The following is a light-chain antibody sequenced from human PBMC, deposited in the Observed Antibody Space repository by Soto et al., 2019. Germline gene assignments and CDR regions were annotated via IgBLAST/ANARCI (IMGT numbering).Light chain of an antibody. CDR2: DVS. CDR1: SSDVGGYNY. CDR3: YSCTSSIVV. V-gene: IGLV2-14*01. Sequence: QSVLTQPASVSGSPGQSITISCTGTSSDVGGYNYVSWYQQHPGKAPKLMIYDVSNRPSGVSNRFSGSKSGNTASLTISGPEAEDESDCYSYSCTSSIVVFGGGTKLTVL. J-gene: IGLJ2*01.